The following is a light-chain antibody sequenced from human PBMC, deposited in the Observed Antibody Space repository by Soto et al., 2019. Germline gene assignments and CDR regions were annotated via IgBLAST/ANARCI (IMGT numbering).Light chain of an antibody. CDR1: QSVSST. CDR3: QQYNSYSA. J-gene: IGKJ1*01. V-gene: IGKV3-15*01. Sequence: EIVMTQSPATLSVSPGERATLSCRASQSVSSTLAWYQQKPGQAPRLLIYDASTRATGIPARFSGSGSGTEFTLTISSLQSEDFAVYYCQQYNSYSAFGQGTKVDIK. CDR2: DAS.